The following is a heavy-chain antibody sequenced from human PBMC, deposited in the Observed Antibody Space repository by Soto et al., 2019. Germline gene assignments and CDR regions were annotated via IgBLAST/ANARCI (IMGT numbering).Heavy chain of an antibody. V-gene: IGHV1-8*01. J-gene: IGHJ5*02. CDR3: ARGPRCGDDYSHYNWFDP. CDR1: GYSFTTYD. CDR2: MNPKSGKT. D-gene: IGHD4-4*01. Sequence: ASVKVSCKASGYSFTTYDINWVRQATGQGPEWMGWMNPKSGKTGFAQKFQGRVTMTRDTSTNTAYMELSSLRSEDTALYYCARGPRCGDDYSHYNWFDPWGQGTLVTVSS.